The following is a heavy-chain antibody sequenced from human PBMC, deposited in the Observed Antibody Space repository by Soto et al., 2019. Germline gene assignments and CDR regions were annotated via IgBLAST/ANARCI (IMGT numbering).Heavy chain of an antibody. CDR3: ARVEGYCSGGSCYLAY. CDR1: GGTFSSYA. Sequence: QVQLVQSGAEVKKPGSSVKVSCKASGGTFSSYAISWVRQAPGQGLEWMGGINPIFGTANYAQKFQGRVTITADKSTSSGYMELSSLRSEDTAVYYCARVEGYCSGGSCYLAYWGQGTLVTVSS. D-gene: IGHD2-15*01. J-gene: IGHJ4*02. V-gene: IGHV1-69*06. CDR2: INPIFGTA.